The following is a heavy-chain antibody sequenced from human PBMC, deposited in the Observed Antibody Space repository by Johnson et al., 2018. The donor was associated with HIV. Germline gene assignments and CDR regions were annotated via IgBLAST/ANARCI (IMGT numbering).Heavy chain of an antibody. D-gene: IGHD1-26*01. CDR3: ATSGSHFAFDI. V-gene: IGHV3-30*02. J-gene: IGHJ3*02. CDR1: GFTFSSYG. Sequence: HVQLVESGGGVVQPGGSLRLSCAASGFTFSSYGMHWVRQAPGKGLEWVAFIRYDGGTKYYADSLKGRFTISRDNSKNTLYLQMNSLRAEDTAVYYCATSGSHFAFDIWGQGTMVTVSS. CDR2: IRYDGGTK.